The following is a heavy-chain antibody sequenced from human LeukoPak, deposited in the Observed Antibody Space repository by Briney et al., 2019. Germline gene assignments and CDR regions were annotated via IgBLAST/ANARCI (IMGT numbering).Heavy chain of an antibody. D-gene: IGHD3-10*01. CDR2: ISWGGGST. V-gene: IGHV3-43D*03. Sequence: PGRSLRLSCAASGFTFDDYAMHWVRQAPGKGLEWVSLISWGGGSTYYADSVKGRFTISRDNSKNSLYLQMNSLRAEDTALYYCAKDWVRSGSYGDYMDVWGKGTTVTVSS. J-gene: IGHJ6*03. CDR3: AKDWVRSGSYGDYMDV. CDR1: GFTFDDYA.